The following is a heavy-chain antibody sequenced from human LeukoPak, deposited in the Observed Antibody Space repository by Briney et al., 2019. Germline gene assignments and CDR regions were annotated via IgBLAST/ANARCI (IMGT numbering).Heavy chain of an antibody. V-gene: IGHV1-18*01. CDR2: ISIYDGKT. CDR1: GYXFTSYG. J-gene: IGHJ4*02. Sequence: GASVKVSCKASGYXFTSYGISWVRQAPGQGLEWMGWISIYDGKTLYAQKFQGRVTMTTDTSTSTAYMELRSLRSDDTAVYYCARGVRENRSWYTVHFDYWGQGTLVTVSS. D-gene: IGHD2-2*02. CDR3: ARGVRENRSWYTVHFDY.